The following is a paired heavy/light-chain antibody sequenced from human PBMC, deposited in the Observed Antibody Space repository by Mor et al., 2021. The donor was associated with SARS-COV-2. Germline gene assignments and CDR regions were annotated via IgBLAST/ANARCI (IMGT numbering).Heavy chain of an antibody. CDR2: MNPNTGST. Sequence: QVLLVQSGAEVQKPGASLRVSCEASGYSFTNYDIHWVRQAAGQGLEWLGRMNPNTGSTVYAQRLQARVALTRNTSLNTAYMELSSLRFDDSAVYYCARVSGRQLHFWGQGTPVIVSS. CDR3: ARVSGRQLHF. CDR1: GYSFTNYD. D-gene: IGHD3-3*01. J-gene: IGHJ4*02. V-gene: IGHV1-8*01.
Light chain of an antibody. CDR3: QQSHTSSWT. CDR2: AAI. V-gene: IGKV1-39*01. J-gene: IGKJ1*01. Sequence: DIQLTQSPSSLSASVGDRVTITCRAGQSIGASLNWYQQKPGKAPQLLIYAAINLQSGVPLRFTGSKSGTEFTLTIGSLQFDDLATYYCQQSHTSSWTFGQGTKVEMK. CDR1: QSIGAS.